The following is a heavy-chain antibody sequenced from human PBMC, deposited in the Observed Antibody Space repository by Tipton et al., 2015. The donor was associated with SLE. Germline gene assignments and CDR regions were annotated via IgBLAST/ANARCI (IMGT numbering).Heavy chain of an antibody. D-gene: IGHD1-26*01. CDR2: MYSDGRT. J-gene: IGHJ6*02. Sequence: SLRLSCATSGITVSSSYMSWVRQTPGKGLEWVSTMYSDGRTFHADSVKGRFTISRDNSKNTLYVQMNSLRAEDTAVYYCARDLVGPTGYGMDVWGQGTTVTVSS. V-gene: IGHV3-66*01. CDR3: ARDLVGPTGYGMDV. CDR1: GITVSSSY.